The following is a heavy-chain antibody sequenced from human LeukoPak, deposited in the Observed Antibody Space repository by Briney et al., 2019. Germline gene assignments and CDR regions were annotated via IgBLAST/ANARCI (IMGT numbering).Heavy chain of an antibody. Sequence: GGSLRLSCAASGFNFGSFDMNWVRQAPGKGLEYLSTIDTDGSHTWYADSVKGRFTISRDNSKSTVFLHMNNPRHEDTATYYCAKRVNGAFDVWGQGTLVSVSS. CDR3: AKRVNGAFDV. J-gene: IGHJ3*01. CDR1: GFNFGSFD. V-gene: IGHV3-23*05. CDR2: IDTDGSHT.